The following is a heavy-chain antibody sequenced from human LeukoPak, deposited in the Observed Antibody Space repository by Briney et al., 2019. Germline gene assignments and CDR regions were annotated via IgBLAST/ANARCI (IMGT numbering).Heavy chain of an antibody. J-gene: IGHJ4*02. Sequence: GGSLRLSCGASGFTFSSYAMAWVRQAPGKGLEWVSAIRGTGSSTYYADSVKGRFTISRDNAKNSLYLQMNSLRAEDTAVYYCARDKCQLLSAEFDYWGQGTLVTVSS. CDR3: ARDKCQLLSAEFDY. CDR1: GFTFSSYA. D-gene: IGHD2-2*01. V-gene: IGHV3-23*01. CDR2: IRGTGSST.